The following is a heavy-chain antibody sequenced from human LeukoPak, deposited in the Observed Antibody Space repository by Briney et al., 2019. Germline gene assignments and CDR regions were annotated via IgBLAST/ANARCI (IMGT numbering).Heavy chain of an antibody. D-gene: IGHD6-13*01. Sequence: GGSLRLSCAASGFTFSRFWMSWVRQAPGKGLEWEANVKEDGSEKYYADSVKGRFTISRDNAKNSLYLQMNSLRAEDTAVYYRARYGSIAAAGTFDYWGQGTLVTVSS. J-gene: IGHJ4*02. V-gene: IGHV3-7*04. CDR2: VKEDGSEK. CDR1: GFTFSRFW. CDR3: ARYGSIAAAGTFDY.